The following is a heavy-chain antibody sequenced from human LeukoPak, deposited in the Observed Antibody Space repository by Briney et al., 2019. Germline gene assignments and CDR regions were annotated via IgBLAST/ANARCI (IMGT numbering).Heavy chain of an antibody. CDR3: AKDEGSSWVFDY. CDR1: GFTFSSYA. D-gene: IGHD6-13*01. J-gene: IGHJ4*02. V-gene: IGHV3-23*01. CDR2: ISGSGGST. Sequence: GGSLRLSCAASGFTFSSYAMSWVRQAPGKGLEWISAISGSGGSTYYADSVKGRFTISRDNSKNTLYLQMNSLRAEDTAVYYCAKDEGSSWVFDYWGQGTLVTVSS.